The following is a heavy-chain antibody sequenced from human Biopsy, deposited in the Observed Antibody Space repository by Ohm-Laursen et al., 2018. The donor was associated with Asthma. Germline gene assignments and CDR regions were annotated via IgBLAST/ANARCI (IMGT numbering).Heavy chain of an antibody. CDR2: ISYSGST. CDR3: ARDSVDSAMDYFDY. CDR1: GGSVSSGSHY. V-gene: IGHV4-61*01. J-gene: IGHJ4*02. Sequence: SDTLPLTCTVSGGSVSSGSHYWSWIRQPPGKGLEWIGYISYSGSTNYNPSLKSRVTISVDTSKNQFSLKLSSVTAADTAVYYCARDSVDSAMDYFDYWGQGTLVTVSS. D-gene: IGHD5-18*01.